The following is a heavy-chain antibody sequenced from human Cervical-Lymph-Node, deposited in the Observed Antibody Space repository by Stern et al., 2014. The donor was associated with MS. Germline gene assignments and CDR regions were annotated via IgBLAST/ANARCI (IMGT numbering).Heavy chain of an antibody. CDR2: IHYDGRP. CDR3: ARSDRLWGSFDY. J-gene: IGHJ4*02. CDR1: GGSISTTGYD. Sequence: QVTLVESGPGLVKPSQTLSLTCTVSGGSISTTGYDWSWIRQHPGKGLEWIGYIHYDGRPYYKPSLKSRGNISVDTSKNQFSLTMSSVTAADTALYYCARSDRLWGSFDYWGQGSLVTVSS. V-gene: IGHV4-31*03. D-gene: IGHD3-16*01.